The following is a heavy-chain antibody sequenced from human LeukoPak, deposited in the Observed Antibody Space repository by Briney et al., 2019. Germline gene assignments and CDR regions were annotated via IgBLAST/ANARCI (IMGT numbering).Heavy chain of an antibody. V-gene: IGHV3-30*18. CDR3: AKGDYGSGLDVFDI. J-gene: IGHJ3*02. CDR2: ISYDGSDK. CDR1: GFTFGRYG. Sequence: PGGSLRLSCAASGFTFGRYGMHWVRQAPGKGLQWVAVISYDGSDKYYADSVTGRFTISRDNSKNTLYLQMNSLRPEDTAVYYCAKGDYGSGLDVFDIWGQGTMVTGSS. D-gene: IGHD6-19*01.